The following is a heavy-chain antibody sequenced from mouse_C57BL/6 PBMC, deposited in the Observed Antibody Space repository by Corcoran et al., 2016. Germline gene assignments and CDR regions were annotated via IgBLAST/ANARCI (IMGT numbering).Heavy chain of an antibody. CDR1: GYSITSGYY. CDR3: ARDDYERVDY. V-gene: IGHV3-6*01. D-gene: IGHD2-4*01. Sequence: DVQLQESGPGLVKPSQSLSLTCSVTGYSITSGYYWNWIRQFPGNKLEWMGYISYDGSNNYNPSLKNRISITRDTSKNQFFLKLNSVTTEDTATYYCARDDYERVDYWGQGTSVTVSS. J-gene: IGHJ4*01. CDR2: ISYDGSN.